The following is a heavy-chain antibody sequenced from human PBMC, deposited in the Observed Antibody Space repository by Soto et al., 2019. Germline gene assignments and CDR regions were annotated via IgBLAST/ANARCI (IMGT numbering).Heavy chain of an antibody. Sequence: QVQLQESGPGLVKPSETLSLTCTVSGGSVSSGNDYWSWIRQPPGKGLEWIGYIYYSGSTNYNPSFKRRVTISVDTSKKQLSLKLSFLTAADTAVYYCARGDQFGWFDPWGQGTLVTVSS. CDR3: ARGDQFGWFDP. D-gene: IGHD3-16*01. CDR2: IYYSGST. J-gene: IGHJ5*02. V-gene: IGHV4-61*01. CDR1: GGSVSSGNDY.